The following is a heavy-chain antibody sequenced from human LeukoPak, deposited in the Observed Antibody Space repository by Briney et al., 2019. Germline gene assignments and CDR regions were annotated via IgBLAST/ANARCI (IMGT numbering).Heavy chain of an antibody. CDR3: TRRFDFWSGNFRFDD. CDR1: GYTFTGYY. CDR2: INPNSGGT. Sequence: ASVKVSCKASGYTFTGYYMHWVRQAPGQGLEWVGWINPNSGGTNYAQKFQGWVTMTRDTSISTAYMELHNLTSADTAVYYCTRRFDFWSGNFRFDDWGQGTLVTVSS. D-gene: IGHD3-3*01. J-gene: IGHJ4*02. V-gene: IGHV1-2*04.